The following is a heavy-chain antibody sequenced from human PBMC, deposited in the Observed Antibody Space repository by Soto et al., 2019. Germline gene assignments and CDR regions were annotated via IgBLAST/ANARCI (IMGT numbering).Heavy chain of an antibody. CDR3: STGVLSGYLA. V-gene: IGHV3-15*04. D-gene: IGHD3-3*01. Sequence: GGSLRLSCAASGFTISNTWMNWVRQAPGRGLEWVGRTEGKTDGGTTDYAAPVKGRFIISRDDSENTLYLQMNSLKTEDTAVYCCSTGVLSGYLAWGQGTLVTVSS. CDR2: TEGKTDGGTT. CDR1: GFTISNTW. J-gene: IGHJ5*02.